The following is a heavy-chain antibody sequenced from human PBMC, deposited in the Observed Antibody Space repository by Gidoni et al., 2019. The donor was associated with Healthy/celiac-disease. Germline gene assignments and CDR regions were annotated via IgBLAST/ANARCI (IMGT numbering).Heavy chain of an antibody. V-gene: IGHV3-48*01. D-gene: IGHD6-6*01. J-gene: IGHJ4*02. CDR2: ISSSSSTI. Sequence: EVQLVESGGGLVQPGGSLRLSCAASGFTFSSYSMNWVRQAPGKGLEWVSYISSSSSTIYYADSVKGRFTISRDNAKNSLYLQMNSLRAEDTAVYYCARGSRIYSSSPFDYWGQGTLVTVSS. CDR3: ARGSRIYSSSPFDY. CDR1: GFTFSSYS.